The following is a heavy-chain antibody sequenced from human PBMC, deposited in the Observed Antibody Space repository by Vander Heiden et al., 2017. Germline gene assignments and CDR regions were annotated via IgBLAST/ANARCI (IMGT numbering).Heavy chain of an antibody. J-gene: IGHJ4*02. Sequence: QVHVVWAGGGVVQPGGPLRHSCAASEFAFSVFSMHWFRQPPGNGLDLLALISTDAKNDSYAESVKGRFTISRDTSMNPRFLQMDRMRIEDTSVPYCARICYGHSYGQGHHYWGQRTLVSVSS. CDR3: ARICYGHSYGQGHHY. CDR1: EFAFSVFS. CDR2: ISTDAKND. V-gene: IGHV3-30*04. D-gene: IGHD3-10*01.